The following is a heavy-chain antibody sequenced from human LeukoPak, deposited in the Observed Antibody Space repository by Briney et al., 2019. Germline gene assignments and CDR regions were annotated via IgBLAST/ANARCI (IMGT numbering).Heavy chain of an antibody. D-gene: IGHD6-6*01. CDR1: GFTFSSYA. Sequence: GGSLRLSCAASGFTFSSYAMSWVRQAPGKGLEWVSAISGSGGSTYYADSVKGRFTISRDNSENTLYLQMNSLRAEDTAVYYCAKDRGVTVATRPPHDYWGQGTLVTVSS. V-gene: IGHV3-23*01. CDR3: AKDRGVTVATRPPHDY. J-gene: IGHJ4*02. CDR2: ISGSGGST.